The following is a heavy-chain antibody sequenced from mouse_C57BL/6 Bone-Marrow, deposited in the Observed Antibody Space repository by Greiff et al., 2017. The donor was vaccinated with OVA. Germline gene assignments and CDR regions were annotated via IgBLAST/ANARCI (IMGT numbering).Heavy chain of an antibody. CDR1: GYTFTSYW. CDR3: ARTAWGFAY. D-gene: IGHD1-2*01. CDR2: IHPNSGST. J-gene: IGHJ3*01. Sequence: QVQLQQPGAELVKPGASVKLSCKASGYTFTSYWMHWVKQRPGQGLEWIGMIHPNSGSTNYNEKLKSKATLTVDKSSSTAYMQLSSLTSEDAAVYYCARTAWGFAYWGQGTLVTVSA. V-gene: IGHV1-64*01.